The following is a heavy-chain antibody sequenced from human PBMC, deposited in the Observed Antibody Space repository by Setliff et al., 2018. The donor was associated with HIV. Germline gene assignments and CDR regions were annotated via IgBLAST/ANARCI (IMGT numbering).Heavy chain of an antibody. CDR3: ARRPPLTTGREYYFYF. V-gene: IGHV4-4*09. D-gene: IGHD1-1*01. J-gene: IGHJ4*02. Sequence: PSETLSLTCTVSGGSFTTYYWSWLRQPPGKELEWIGYFYTSGSTNYNPSLKSRVTISIDTSKNQFSLKLNAVTAADTAVYYCARRPPLTTGREYYFYFWGQGTLVTVSS. CDR1: GGSFTTYY. CDR2: FYTSGST.